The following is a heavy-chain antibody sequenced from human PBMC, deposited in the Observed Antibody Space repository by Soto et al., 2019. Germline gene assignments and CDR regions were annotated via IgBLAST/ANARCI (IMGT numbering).Heavy chain of an antibody. Sequence: HPVGSLRLSCVGSGFTFSDSVMAWVRQAPGKGLEWLSVMSGDGRTRYALSVTGRFTISRDNSKNTLYLQTRSLRAEDAAAYYCVKWHTSNFDSLPFTGFDFWGQGTQVTVSS. D-gene: IGHD3-22*01. V-gene: IGHV3-23*01. CDR1: GFTFSDSV. CDR2: MSGDGRT. CDR3: VKWHTSNFDSLPFTGFDF. J-gene: IGHJ4*02.